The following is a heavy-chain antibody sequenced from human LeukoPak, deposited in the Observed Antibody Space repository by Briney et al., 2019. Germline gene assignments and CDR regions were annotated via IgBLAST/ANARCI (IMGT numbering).Heavy chain of an antibody. CDR3: AKAASSSWPSYYYGMDV. CDR2: ISYDGSNK. D-gene: IGHD6-13*01. CDR1: GFTFSSYA. J-gene: IGHJ6*02. Sequence: GGSLRLSCAASGFTFSSYAMHWVRQAPGKGLEWVAVISYDGSNKYYADSVKGRFTISKDNSKNTVYLQMSSLRVDDTAVYYCAKAASSSWPSYYYGMDVWGQGTTVTVSS. V-gene: IGHV3-30*04.